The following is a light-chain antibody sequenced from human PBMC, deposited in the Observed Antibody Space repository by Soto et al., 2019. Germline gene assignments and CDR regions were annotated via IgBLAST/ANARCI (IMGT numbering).Light chain of an antibody. V-gene: IGKV3-11*01. CDR3: QQRYNWLT. Sequence: IVLTQSPATLSLSPGERATLSCSARQTVSSYLSWYQHKPGQAPRLLIYGVSNRATGIPARFSGSGSGTDFTLNISCLEPEDSAVSYCQQRYNWLTFGGGTKVEIK. CDR2: GVS. J-gene: IGKJ4*01. CDR1: QTVSSY.